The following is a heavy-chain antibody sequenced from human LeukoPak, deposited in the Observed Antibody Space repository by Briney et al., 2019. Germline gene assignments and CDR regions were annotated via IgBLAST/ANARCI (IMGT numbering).Heavy chain of an antibody. CDR2: IYTSGST. Sequence: SETLSLTCTVSGGSISSYYWSWIRQPAGRGLEWIGRIYTSGSTIYNPSLKSRVTMSVDTSKDQFSLKLSSVTAADTAVYYCARGRYESTRLSAYYYYYMDVWGKGTTVTVSS. CDR1: GGSISSYY. J-gene: IGHJ6*03. CDR3: ARGRYESTRLSAYYYYYMDV. V-gene: IGHV4-4*07. D-gene: IGHD1-14*01.